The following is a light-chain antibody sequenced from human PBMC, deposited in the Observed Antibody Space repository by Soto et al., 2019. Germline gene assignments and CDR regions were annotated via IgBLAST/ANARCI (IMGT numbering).Light chain of an antibody. CDR2: GAS. J-gene: IGKJ5*01. CDR3: QRSNNWSA. V-gene: IGKV3-15*01. Sequence: EIVMTQSPATLSVSPGERATLSCRASQSVNSNLAWYQQKPGRAPRLLIYGASTRATGIPARFSGSGSGTEFTLTISILQSEYFTVSYCQRSNNWSAFGQGTRLEIK. CDR1: QSVNSN.